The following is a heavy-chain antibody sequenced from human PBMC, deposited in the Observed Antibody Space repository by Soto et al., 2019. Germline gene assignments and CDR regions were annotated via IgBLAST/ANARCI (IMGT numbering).Heavy chain of an antibody. CDR2: IYHTGST. CDR1: GGSISSTNL. J-gene: IGHJ4*02. V-gene: IGHV4-4*02. Sequence: PSETLSLTCAVSGGSISSTNLWTWVRQPPGKGLEWIGEIYHTGSTTFNPSLKSRVTISVDKSKNHFSLKVSSVTAADTAVYYCARVRYYYGSGSYYLDYWGQGTLVTVSS. CDR3: ARVRYYYGSGSYYLDY. D-gene: IGHD3-10*01.